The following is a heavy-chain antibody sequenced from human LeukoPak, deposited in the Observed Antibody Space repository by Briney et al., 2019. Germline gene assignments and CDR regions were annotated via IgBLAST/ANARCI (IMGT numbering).Heavy chain of an antibody. D-gene: IGHD5-12*01. J-gene: IGHJ4*02. CDR1: GFTFSSST. Sequence: GGSLRLSCAASGFTFSSSTMTWVRQAPGKGLEWVSVSHNGGATYYAGSVKGRFTDSRDNSKNTLYLQMDSLRGEDTALYYCTRDLYSDAPDYWGQGTLVTVSS. CDR2: SHNGGAT. V-gene: IGHV3-23*01. CDR3: TRDLYSDAPDY.